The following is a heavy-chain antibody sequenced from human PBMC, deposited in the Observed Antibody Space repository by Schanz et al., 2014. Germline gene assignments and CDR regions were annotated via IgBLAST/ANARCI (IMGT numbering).Heavy chain of an antibody. Sequence: QVQVVQSGAEVKKPGASVKVSCKASGYTFTDYGVIWVRQAPGQGLEWMGWISPYNGNTNYAQKLQDRVTMTADTSTSTAYMDLRSLRSDDTAVYYCARDQSPYTNSSDVRYFDYWGQGSLVTVSS. J-gene: IGHJ4*02. CDR3: ARDQSPYTNSSDVRYFDY. V-gene: IGHV1-18*01. CDR1: GYTFTDYG. CDR2: ISPYNGNT. D-gene: IGHD6-6*01.